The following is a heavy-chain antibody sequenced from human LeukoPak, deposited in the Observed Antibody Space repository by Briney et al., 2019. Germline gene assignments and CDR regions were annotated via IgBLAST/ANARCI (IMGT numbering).Heavy chain of an antibody. Sequence: GGSLRLSCAASGFTFSSYAMSWVRQAPGNGLEWVSAISGSGGSTYYADSVKGRFTISRDNSKNTLYLQMNSLRAEDTAVYYCAKDRDSSGYFYIYYYGMDVWGQGTTVTVSS. CDR2: ISGSGGST. D-gene: IGHD3-22*01. CDR3: AKDRDSSGYFYIYYYGMDV. CDR1: GFTFSSYA. V-gene: IGHV3-23*01. J-gene: IGHJ6*02.